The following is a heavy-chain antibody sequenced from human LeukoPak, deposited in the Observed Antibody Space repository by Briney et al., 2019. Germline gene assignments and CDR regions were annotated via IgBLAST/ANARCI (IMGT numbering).Heavy chain of an antibody. V-gene: IGHV4-61*01. J-gene: IGHJ6*02. Sequence: SETLSLTCTVSGGSVSSNNDYWSWIRQSPGKGLEWIGYIYYSGSTNYNPSLKSRVTISVDTSKNQFSLKLSSVTAADTAVYYCARVGGTNYYYYGMDVWGQGTTVTVSS. CDR2: IYYSGST. CDR1: GGSVSSNNDY. CDR3: ARVGGTNYYYYGMDV. D-gene: IGHD1-26*01.